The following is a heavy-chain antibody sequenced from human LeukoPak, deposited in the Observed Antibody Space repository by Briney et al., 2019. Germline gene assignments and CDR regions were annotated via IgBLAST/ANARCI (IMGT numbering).Heavy chain of an antibody. D-gene: IGHD6-13*01. CDR1: GGSISGYY. Sequence: ASETLSLTCAVYGGSISGYYWSWLRQPPGKGLEWIGEINHSGSTNYNPSLKSRVTISVDTSKNQFSLKLSSVTAADTAVYYCARRQLVRSGVDYWGQGTLVTVSS. CDR2: INHSGST. CDR3: ARRQLVRSGVDY. V-gene: IGHV4-34*01. J-gene: IGHJ4*02.